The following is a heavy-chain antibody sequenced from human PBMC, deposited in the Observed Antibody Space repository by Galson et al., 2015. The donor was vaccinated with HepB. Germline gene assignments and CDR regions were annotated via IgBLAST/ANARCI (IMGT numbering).Heavy chain of an antibody. Sequence: SLRLSCAASGFTFSSYAMHWVRQAPGKGLEWVAVISYDGSNKYYADSVKGRFTISRDNSKNTLYLQMNSLRAEDTAVYYCARDVRLRLRFYYYYYGMDVWGQGTTVTVSS. CDR1: GFTFSSYA. D-gene: IGHD4-17*01. CDR2: ISYDGSNK. J-gene: IGHJ6*02. V-gene: IGHV3-30*04. CDR3: ARDVRLRLRFYYYYYGMDV.